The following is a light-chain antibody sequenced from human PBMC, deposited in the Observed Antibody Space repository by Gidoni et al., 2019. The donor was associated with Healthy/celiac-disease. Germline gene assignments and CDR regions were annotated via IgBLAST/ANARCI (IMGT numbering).Light chain of an antibody. J-gene: IGKJ1*01. Sequence: DIQMTQSPSSLSASVGDRVTITCRAIQGISNYLAWYQQKPGQVPKLLIYAASTLQSGVPSRFSGSGSGTDFTLTISSLQPEDVATYSCQKYNSAPRTFGQGTKVEIK. V-gene: IGKV1-27*01. CDR3: QKYNSAPRT. CDR1: QGISNY. CDR2: AAS.